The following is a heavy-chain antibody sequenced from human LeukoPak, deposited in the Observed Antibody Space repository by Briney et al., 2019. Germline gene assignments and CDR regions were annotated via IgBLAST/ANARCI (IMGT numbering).Heavy chain of an antibody. J-gene: IGHJ5*02. CDR2: ISGSGGST. CDR3: ARDRRRYSSSWYPDWFDP. Sequence: PGGSLRLSCAASGFTFSSYAMSWVRQAPGKGLEWVSAISGSGGSTYYADSVKGRFTISRDNSKNTLYLQMNSLRAEDTAVYYCARDRRRYSSSWYPDWFDPWGQGTLVTVSS. V-gene: IGHV3-23*01. CDR1: GFTFSSYA. D-gene: IGHD6-13*01.